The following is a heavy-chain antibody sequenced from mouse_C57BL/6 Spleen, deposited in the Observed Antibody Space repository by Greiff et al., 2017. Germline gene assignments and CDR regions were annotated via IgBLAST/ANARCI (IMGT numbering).Heavy chain of an antibody. Sequence: VQLQQPGAELVRPGSSVKLSCKASGYTFTSYWMHWVKQRPIQGLEWIGNIDPSDSETHYNQKFKDKATLTVDKSSSTAYMQLSSLTSEDSAVYYCAKEGRITTVVEGWYFDVWGTGTTVTVSS. CDR3: AKEGRITTVVEGWYFDV. V-gene: IGHV1-52*01. D-gene: IGHD1-1*01. CDR2: IDPSDSET. CDR1: GYTFTSYW. J-gene: IGHJ1*03.